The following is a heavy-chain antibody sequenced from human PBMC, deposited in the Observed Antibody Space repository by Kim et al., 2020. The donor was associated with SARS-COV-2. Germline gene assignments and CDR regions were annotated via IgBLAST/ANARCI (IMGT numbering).Heavy chain of an antibody. J-gene: IGHJ4*02. CDR3: ARDDTDSSGYYYGFDY. V-gene: IGHV3-30*04. Sequence: SVKGRFTISRDNSKNTLYLQMNSRRAEDTAVYYCARDDTDSSGYYYGFDYWGQGTLVTVSS. D-gene: IGHD3-22*01.